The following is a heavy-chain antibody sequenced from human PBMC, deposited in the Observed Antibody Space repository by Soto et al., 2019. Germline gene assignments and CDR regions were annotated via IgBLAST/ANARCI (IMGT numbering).Heavy chain of an antibody. CDR2: IYYSGST. V-gene: IGHV4-59*01. CDR1: GGSISSYY. J-gene: IGHJ3*02. CDR3: AREGYYDSSGYPIILEGAFDI. D-gene: IGHD3-22*01. Sequence: PSETLSLTCTVSGGSISSYYWSWIRQPPGKGLEWIGYIYYSGSTNYNPSLKSRVTISVDTSKNQFSLKLSSVTAADTAVYYCAREGYYDSSGYPIILEGAFDIWGQGTMVTVSS.